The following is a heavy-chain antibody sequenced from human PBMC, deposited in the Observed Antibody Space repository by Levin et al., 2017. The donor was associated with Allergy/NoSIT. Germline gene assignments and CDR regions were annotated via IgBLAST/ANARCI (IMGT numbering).Heavy chain of an antibody. J-gene: IGHJ4*02. D-gene: IGHD5-12*01. CDR1: GFSLSTSGVG. CDR2: IYWDGDN. V-gene: IGHV2-5*02. Sequence: SGPTLVNPTQTLTLICTFSGFSLSTSGVGVGWIRQPPGKALEWLGRIYWDGDNRYSPSLRSRLTFTRDTSKNPVDLTMTNMSAADTATYFCAHVYRGSGGYATFDYWGQGTLVTVSS. CDR3: AHVYRGSGGYATFDY.